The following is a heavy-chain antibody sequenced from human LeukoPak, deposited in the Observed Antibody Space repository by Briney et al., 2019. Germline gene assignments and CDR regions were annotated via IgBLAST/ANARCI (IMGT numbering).Heavy chain of an antibody. V-gene: IGHV1-8*03. CDR1: GYTFISQD. CDR3: ARGVGAATNYFDY. Sequence: EASVKVSCKASGYTFISQDIYWVRQATGQGLEWMGWMNPNSGNTGYAQKFQGRVTFTRNTPISTAYMQLSSLRSEDTAVYYCARGVGAATNYFDYWGQGTLVTVSS. CDR2: MNPNSGNT. J-gene: IGHJ4*02. D-gene: IGHD1-26*01.